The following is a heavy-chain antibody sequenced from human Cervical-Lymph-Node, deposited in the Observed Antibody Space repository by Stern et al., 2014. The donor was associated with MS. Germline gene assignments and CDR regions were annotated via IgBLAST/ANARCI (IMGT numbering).Heavy chain of an antibody. CDR1: GFTFSGFT. CDR3: TTAYTFGDYLC. Sequence: VHLVESGGGLVQPGGSLKLSCAASGFTFSGFTMHWVRQASGKGLEWVGRIRNKANNYATTYAASVKGRFTISRDDSKNTAYLQMNSLKPEDTAVYYCTTAYTFGDYLCWGQGTLVTVSS. CDR2: IRNKANNYAT. D-gene: IGHD3-16*01. J-gene: IGHJ4*02. V-gene: IGHV3-73*01.